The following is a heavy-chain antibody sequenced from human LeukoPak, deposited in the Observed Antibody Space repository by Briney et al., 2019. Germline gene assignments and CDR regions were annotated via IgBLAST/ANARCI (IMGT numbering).Heavy chain of an antibody. CDR2: ISWNSGSI. D-gene: IGHD3-3*01. CDR1: GFTFDDYA. Sequence: GGSLRLSCAASGFTFDDYAMHWVRQAPGKGLEWVSGISWNSGSIGYADSVKGRFTISRDNAKNSLYLQMNSLRAEDTALYYCAEDWLDFWSGYYTYFDYWGQGTLVTVSS. J-gene: IGHJ4*02. V-gene: IGHV3-9*01. CDR3: AEDWLDFWSGYYTYFDY.